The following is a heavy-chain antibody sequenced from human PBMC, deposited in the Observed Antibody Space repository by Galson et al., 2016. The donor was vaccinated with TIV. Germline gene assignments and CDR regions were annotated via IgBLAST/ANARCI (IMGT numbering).Heavy chain of an antibody. CDR3: ARSQSCGGDCYYFDY. D-gene: IGHD2-21*02. V-gene: IGHV1-46*01. J-gene: IGHJ4*02. CDR2: INPSGGGT. Sequence: SVKVSCKAFGYTVTTYYIHWVRQGPGQGLEWTGIINPSGGGTTYAQNFQGRITMTRDTSTGTVYMALSSLRSEDTAVYYCARSQSCGGDCYYFDYWGRGTLVTVSS. CDR1: GYTVTTYY.